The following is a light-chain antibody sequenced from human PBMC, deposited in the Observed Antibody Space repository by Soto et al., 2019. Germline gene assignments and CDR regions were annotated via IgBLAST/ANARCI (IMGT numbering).Light chain of an antibody. CDR1: QSVSSY. V-gene: IGKV3-11*01. CDR3: QPCNNWPLT. J-gene: IGKJ4*01. Sequence: IMLTQSPATRPFPAGERAPPSSRASQSVSSYLAWYQQKPGQAPRLLIYDASNRATGIPARFSGSGSGTDFTLTISGLKSDDFAVYSCQPCNNWPLTFGGGTKVDIK. CDR2: DAS.